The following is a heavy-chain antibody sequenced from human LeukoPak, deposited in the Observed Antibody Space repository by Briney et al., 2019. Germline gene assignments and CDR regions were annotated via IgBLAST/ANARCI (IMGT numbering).Heavy chain of an antibody. D-gene: IGHD1-26*01. CDR2: MNPNSGNT. CDR3: ARGRGIVGATRLSY. J-gene: IGHJ4*02. V-gene: IGHV1-8*01. Sequence: ASVKVSCKASGYTFTSYDINWVRQATGQGLEWMGWMNPNSGNTGYAQKFQGRVTMTRNTSISTAYMELSSLRSEDTAVYYCARGRGIVGATRLSYWGQGTLVTVSS. CDR1: GYTFTSYD.